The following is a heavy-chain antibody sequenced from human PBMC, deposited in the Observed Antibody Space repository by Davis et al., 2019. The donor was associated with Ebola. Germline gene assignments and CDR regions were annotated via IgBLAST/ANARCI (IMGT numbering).Heavy chain of an antibody. D-gene: IGHD2-2*01. Sequence: GSLRLSCTVSGGSISSYYWSWIRQPPGKGLEWIGFIFLSGSTNYNPSLKSRVTISVDTSKNQFSLKLNSVTAADTAVYYCARESCASTTCYNSYYFDYWGQGILVTVSS. CDR3: ARESCASTTCYNSYYFDY. CDR2: IFLSGST. V-gene: IGHV4-59*01. CDR1: GGSISSYY. J-gene: IGHJ4*02.